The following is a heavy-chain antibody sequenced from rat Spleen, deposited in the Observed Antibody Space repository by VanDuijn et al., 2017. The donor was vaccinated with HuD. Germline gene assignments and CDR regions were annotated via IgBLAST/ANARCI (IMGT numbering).Heavy chain of an antibody. V-gene: IGHV5-25*01. CDR2: ISPSGDST. J-gene: IGHJ2*01. Sequence: EVQLVESDGGLVQPGRSLKLSCAASGFTFSDYYMAWVRQVPTKGLEWVASISPSGDSTYYRDSVKGRFTVSRDNAKSTLYLQMGSLRSEDTATYYCSSNNFDYWGQGVMVTVSS. D-gene: IGHD1-10*01. CDR1: GFTFSDYY. CDR3: SSNNFDY.